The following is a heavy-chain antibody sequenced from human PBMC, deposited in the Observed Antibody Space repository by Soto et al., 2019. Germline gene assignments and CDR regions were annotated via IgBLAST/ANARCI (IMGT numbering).Heavy chain of an antibody. CDR2: INPNSGGT. J-gene: IGHJ4*02. V-gene: IGHV1-2*02. CDR3: ARIAAAGNLFDY. Sequence: ASVKVSCKASGYTFTGYYMHWVRQAPGQGLEWMGWINPNSGGTNYAQKFQGRVTMTRDTSISTAYMELSRLRSDDTAVYYCARIAAAGNLFDYWGQGTLVTVSS. D-gene: IGHD6-13*01. CDR1: GYTFTGYY.